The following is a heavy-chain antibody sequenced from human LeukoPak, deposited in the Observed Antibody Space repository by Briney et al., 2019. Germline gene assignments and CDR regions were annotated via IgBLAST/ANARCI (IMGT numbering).Heavy chain of an antibody. CDR3: AKDVSNLWF. V-gene: IGHV3-30*18. CDR2: ISYDGSNK. D-gene: IGHD3-10*01. Sequence: GGSLRLPCAASGFNFSSYGMHWVRQAPGKGLEWVAVISYDGSNKYYADSVKGRFTISRDNSKNTLYLQMNSLRAEDTAVYYCAKDVSNLWFWGQGTLVTVSS. CDR1: GFNFSSYG. J-gene: IGHJ4*02.